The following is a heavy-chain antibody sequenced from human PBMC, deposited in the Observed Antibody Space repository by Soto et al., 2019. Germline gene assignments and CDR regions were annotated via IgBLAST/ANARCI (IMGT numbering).Heavy chain of an antibody. V-gene: IGHV1-3*01. Sequence: ASVKVSCKASGYTFTSYAMHWVRQAPGQRLEWMGWINAGNGNTKYSQKFQGRVTITRDTSASTAYMELSSLRSEDTAVYYCAREEREMDWYRDPYYYYMDVWGKGTTVTVSS. D-gene: IGHD3-9*01. CDR3: AREEREMDWYRDPYYYYMDV. J-gene: IGHJ6*03. CDR1: GYTFTSYA. CDR2: INAGNGNT.